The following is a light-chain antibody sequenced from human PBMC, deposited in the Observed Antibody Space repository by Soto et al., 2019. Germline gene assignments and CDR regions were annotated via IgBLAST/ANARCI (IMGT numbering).Light chain of an antibody. CDR3: SSFRSLSNTTFTVL. J-gene: IGLJ2*01. CDR1: SSDVGGYNY. Sequence: QSALTQPASVSGSPGQSITISCTGTSSDVGGYNYVSWYQQHPGKGPKLMIYEVSNRPSGVSNRFSGSKSGNTATLTISGLQAEDEADYYCSSFRSLSNTTFTVLFGGGTKLTVL. CDR2: EVS. V-gene: IGLV2-14*03.